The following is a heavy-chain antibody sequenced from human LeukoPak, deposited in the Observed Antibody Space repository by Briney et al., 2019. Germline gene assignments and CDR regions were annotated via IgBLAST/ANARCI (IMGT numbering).Heavy chain of an antibody. Sequence: GGSLRLSRAASGFTFSSYAMHWVRQAPGKGLEWVAVISYDGSNKYYADSVKGRFTISRDNSKNTLYLQMNSLRAEDTAVYYCAREGGDSSGYYFDYWGQGTLVTVSS. CDR3: AREGGDSSGYYFDY. CDR1: GFTFSSYA. CDR2: ISYDGSNK. V-gene: IGHV3-30-3*01. D-gene: IGHD3-22*01. J-gene: IGHJ4*02.